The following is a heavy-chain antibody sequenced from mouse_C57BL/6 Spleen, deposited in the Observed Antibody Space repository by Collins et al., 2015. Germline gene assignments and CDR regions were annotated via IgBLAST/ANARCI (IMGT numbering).Heavy chain of an antibody. CDR3: ARDGDYGSSNYAMDY. Sequence: EVQLVESGGGLVKPGGSLKLSCAASGFTFSDYYMYWVRQTPEKRLEWVATISDGGSYTYYPDSVKGRFTISRDNAKNNLYLQMSSLKSEDTAMYYCARDGDYGSSNYAMDYWGQGTSVTVSS. J-gene: IGHJ4*01. CDR1: GFTFSDYY. D-gene: IGHD1-1*01. V-gene: IGHV5-4*02. CDR2: ISDGGSYT.